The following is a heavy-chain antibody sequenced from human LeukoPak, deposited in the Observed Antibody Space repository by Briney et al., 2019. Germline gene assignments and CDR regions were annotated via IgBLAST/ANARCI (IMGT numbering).Heavy chain of an antibody. V-gene: IGHV3-48*04. D-gene: IGHD5-12*01. CDR1: RFTFSSYS. CDR3: ARRVATVDSYNWFDP. Sequence: PGGSLRLSCAASRFTFSSYSMNWVRQAPGKGLEWVSYISSSSSTIFYADSVKGRFTISRDNAKNSLYLQMNSLRAEDTAVYYCARRVATVDSYNWFDPWGQGTLVTVSS. CDR2: ISSSSSTI. J-gene: IGHJ5*02.